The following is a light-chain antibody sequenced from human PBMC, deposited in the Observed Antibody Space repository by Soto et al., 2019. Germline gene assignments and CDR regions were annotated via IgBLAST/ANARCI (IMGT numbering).Light chain of an antibody. Sequence: QSVLAQPASVSGSPGQSITISCTGTSSDVGAYNSVSWYQQHPHRAPQVIIYKGTQRPSGVSNRFSGSTSGNAASLTISALQADDEADYFCCSSAPESTYLFGNGTKV. CDR2: KGT. J-gene: IGLJ1*01. CDR1: SSDVGAYNS. CDR3: CSSAPESTYL. V-gene: IGLV2-23*01.